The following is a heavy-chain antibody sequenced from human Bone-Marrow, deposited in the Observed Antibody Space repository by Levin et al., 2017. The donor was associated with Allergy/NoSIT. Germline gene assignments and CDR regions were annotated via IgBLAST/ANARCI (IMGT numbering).Heavy chain of an antibody. CDR2: ISGRGAST. CDR3: GSDPNGDYVGAFDF. V-gene: IGHV3-23*01. D-gene: IGHD4-17*01. CDR1: GFTFSRYA. J-gene: IGHJ3*01. Sequence: GGSLRLSCAVSGFTFSRYAMTWVRRAPGKGLEWISSISGRGASTQYADSVKGRFTISRDNSKNTLFLQMNRLRADDTAIYYCGSDPNGDYVGAFDFWGQGTMVTVSS.